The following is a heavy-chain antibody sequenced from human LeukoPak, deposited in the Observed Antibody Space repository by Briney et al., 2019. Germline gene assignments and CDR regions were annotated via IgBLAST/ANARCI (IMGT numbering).Heavy chain of an antibody. J-gene: IGHJ4*02. D-gene: IGHD1-26*01. CDR1: GXTFSSYG. CDR2: ISGSGGST. CDR3: AKDLGRYRNNYFDY. V-gene: IGHV3-23*01. Sequence: GGSLRLSCAASGXTFSSYGMSWVRQAPGKGLEWVSAISGSGGSTYYADSVKGRFTISRDNSKNTLYLQMNSLRAEDTAVYYCAKDLGRYRNNYFDYWGQGTLVTVSS.